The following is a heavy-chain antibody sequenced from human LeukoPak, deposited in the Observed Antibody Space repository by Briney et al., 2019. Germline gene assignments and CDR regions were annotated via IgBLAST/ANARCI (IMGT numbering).Heavy chain of an antibody. CDR3: ARFPVRGYTYGSVIHHMDV. V-gene: IGHV1-69*04. CDR1: GGTFNTYA. J-gene: IGHJ6*02. CDR2: IIPILDVA. D-gene: IGHD5-18*01. Sequence: SVKVSCKASGGTFNTYAITWVQQAPGQGLEWMGRIIPILDVADSAQKFQDRVTISADRSTSTVYMELSSLRSEDTAIYYCARFPVRGYTYGSVIHHMDVWGQGTTVTVSS.